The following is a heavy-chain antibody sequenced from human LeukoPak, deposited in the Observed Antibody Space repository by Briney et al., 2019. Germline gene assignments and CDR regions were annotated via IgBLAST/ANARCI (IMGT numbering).Heavy chain of an antibody. CDR2: ISGSGGST. J-gene: IGHJ4*02. Sequence: PGGSLRLSCAASGFTFSSYAMSWVRQAPGKGLEWVSAISGSGGSTYYADSVKGRFTISRDNSKNTLYLQMNSLRAEDTAVYYCAHYYDSSGYYYDFDYWGQGTLVTVSS. CDR3: AHYYDSSGYYYDFDY. V-gene: IGHV3-23*01. D-gene: IGHD3-22*01. CDR1: GFTFSSYA.